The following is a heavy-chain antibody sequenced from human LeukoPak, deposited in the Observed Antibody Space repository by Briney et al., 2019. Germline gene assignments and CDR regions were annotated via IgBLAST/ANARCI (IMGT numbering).Heavy chain of an antibody. V-gene: IGHV4-34*01. J-gene: IGHJ4*02. CDR2: INHSGST. Sequence: SETLSLTCAVYGGSFGGYYWTWIRQPPGKGPEWIGEINHSGSTNYNPSLKRRVFMSVDTAKNQFSLKLNSVSAADTAVYYCARGGYFDSSGYPNPLDYWGQGTLVTVSS. CDR1: GGSFGGYY. D-gene: IGHD3-22*01. CDR3: ARGGYFDSSGYPNPLDY.